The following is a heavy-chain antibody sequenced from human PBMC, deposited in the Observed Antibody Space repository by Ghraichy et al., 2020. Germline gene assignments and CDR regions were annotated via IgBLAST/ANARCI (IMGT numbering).Heavy chain of an antibody. V-gene: IGHV4-31*03. CDR3: ARATGDSVDDDAFDI. D-gene: IGHD7-27*01. CDR1: GGSISSGGYY. CDR2: IYYSGST. Sequence: SQTLSLTCTVSGGSISSGGYYWSWIRQHPGKGLEWIGYIYYSGSTYYNPSLKSRVTISVDTSKNQFSLKLSSVTAADTAVYYCARATGDSVDDDAFDIWGQGTMVTVSS. J-gene: IGHJ3*02.